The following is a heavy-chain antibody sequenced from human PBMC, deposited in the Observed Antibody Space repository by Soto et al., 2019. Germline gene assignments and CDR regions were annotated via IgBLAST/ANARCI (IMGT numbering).Heavy chain of an antibody. D-gene: IGHD4-17*01. CDR3: ARHEGPSDYGDYRSYYFDY. CDR1: GGSISSYY. V-gene: IGHV4-59*08. Sequence: SETLSLTCTVSGGSISSYYWSWIRQPPGKGLEWIGYIYYSGSTNYNPSLKSRVTISVDTSKNQFSLKLSSVTAADTAVYYCARHEGPSDYGDYRSYYFDYWGQGTLVTVSS. J-gene: IGHJ4*02. CDR2: IYYSGST.